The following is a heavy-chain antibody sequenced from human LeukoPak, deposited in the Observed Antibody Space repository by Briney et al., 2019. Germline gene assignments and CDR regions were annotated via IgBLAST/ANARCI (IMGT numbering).Heavy chain of an antibody. Sequence: GGSLRLSCAASGFTFNTYGMHWVRQAPGKGLEWVAFIRYDGSYKYYADSVKGRFTVSRDNSKNMLYLQMNSLRAEDTAVYYCAYYHVNEEPPTFWGRGTLVTVSS. CDR3: AYYHVNEEPPTF. CDR1: GFTFNTYG. D-gene: IGHD1-1*01. V-gene: IGHV3-30*02. J-gene: IGHJ4*02. CDR2: IRYDGSYK.